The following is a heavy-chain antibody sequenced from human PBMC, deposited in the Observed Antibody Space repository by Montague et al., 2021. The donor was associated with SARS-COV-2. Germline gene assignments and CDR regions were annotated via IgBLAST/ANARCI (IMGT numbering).Heavy chain of an antibody. D-gene: IGHD3-22*01. CDR2: IYYSGST. CDR1: GGSISSSSYY. J-gene: IGHJ6*02. V-gene: IGHV4-39*07. Sequence: SETLSLTCTVSGGSISSSSYYWGWIRQPPGKGLEWIWSIYYSGSTYYNPSLKSRVTISVDTSKNQFSLKLSSVTAADTAVYYCARDTRITMIVVVQGYGMDIWGQGTTVTVSS. CDR3: ARDTRITMIVVVQGYGMDI.